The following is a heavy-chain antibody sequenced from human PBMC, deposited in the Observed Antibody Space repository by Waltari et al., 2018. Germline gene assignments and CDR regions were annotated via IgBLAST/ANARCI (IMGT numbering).Heavy chain of an antibody. V-gene: IGHV4-4*02. D-gene: IGHD2-15*01. CDR3: ARGIFTAHSYFDY. CDR2: IYHSGTT. Sequence: QVHLEESGPGLVKPSGTLSLTCAVSNVSLSRDNWWIWVRQPPGKGLEWIGEIYHSGTTVYNPSLWSRVTISLDKSKNHFSLKLTSVTAADTAVYYCARGIFTAHSYFDYWGQGTLVTVSS. CDR1: NVSLSRDNW. J-gene: IGHJ4*02.